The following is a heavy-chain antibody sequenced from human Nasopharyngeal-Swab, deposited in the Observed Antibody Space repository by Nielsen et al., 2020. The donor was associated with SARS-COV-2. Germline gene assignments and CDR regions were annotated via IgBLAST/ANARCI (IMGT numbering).Heavy chain of an antibody. CDR3: ARTPPDIAAAGYFDY. J-gene: IGHJ4*02. V-gene: IGHV4-4*02. Sequence: IRQPPGKGLEWIGEIYHSGSTNYNPSLKSRVTISVDKSRNQFSLKLTSVTAADTAVYYCARTPPDIAAAGYFDYWGQGTLVTVSS. D-gene: IGHD6-13*01. CDR2: IYHSGST.